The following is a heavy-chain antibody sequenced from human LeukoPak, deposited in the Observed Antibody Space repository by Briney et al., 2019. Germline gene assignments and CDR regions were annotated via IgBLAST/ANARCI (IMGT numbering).Heavy chain of an antibody. V-gene: IGHV3-21*01. D-gene: IGHD2-15*01. CDR2: ISSSSSYI. Sequence: GGSLRLSCAASGFTFSSYNMNWVRQAPGKGLEWVSSISSSSSYIYYADSVKGRFTISRDNAKNSLYLQMNSQRAEDTAVYYCARVGVAAPFDYWGQGTLVTVSS. J-gene: IGHJ4*02. CDR1: GFTFSSYN. CDR3: ARVGVAAPFDY.